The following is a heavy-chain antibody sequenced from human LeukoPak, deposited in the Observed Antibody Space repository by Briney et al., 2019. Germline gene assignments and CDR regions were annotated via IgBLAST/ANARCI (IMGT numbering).Heavy chain of an antibody. D-gene: IGHD1-20*01. V-gene: IGHV1-69*05. CDR2: IIPIFGTA. Sequence: SVKVSCKASGGTFSSYAISWVRQAPGQGLEWMGGIIPIFGTANYAQKFQGRVTITTDESTSTAYMELSSLRSEDTAAYYCARETPGGITGTTLGYWGQGTLVTVSS. J-gene: IGHJ4*02. CDR3: ARETPGGITGTTLGY. CDR1: GGTFSSYA.